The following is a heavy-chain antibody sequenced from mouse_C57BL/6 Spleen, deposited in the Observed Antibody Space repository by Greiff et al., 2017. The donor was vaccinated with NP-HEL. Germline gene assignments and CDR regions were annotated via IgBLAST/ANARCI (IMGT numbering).Heavy chain of an antibody. V-gene: IGHV1-26*01. D-gene: IGHD1-1*01. J-gene: IGHJ1*03. CDR3: ARKGRYGSRGYFDV. CDR1: GYTFTDYY. CDR2: INPNNGGT. Sequence: VVEPGASVKISCKASGYTFTDYYMNWVKQSHGKSLEWIGDINPNNGGTSYNQKFKGKATLTVDKSSSTAYMELRSLTSEDSAVYYCARKGRYGSRGYFDVWGTGTTVTVSS.